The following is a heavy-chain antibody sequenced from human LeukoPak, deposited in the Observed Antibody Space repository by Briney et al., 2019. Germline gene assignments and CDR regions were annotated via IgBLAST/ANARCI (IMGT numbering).Heavy chain of an antibody. Sequence: SETLSLTCTVSGGSISSYYWSWIRQPPGRGLEWIGYVYYSGSTNYNPSFKSRITISVDTSRNQFSLQLSSVTAADTAVYYCARIHRYCSGGACYVLDNWGQGTLVAVSS. CDR3: ARIHRYCSGGACYVLDN. J-gene: IGHJ4*02. CDR1: GGSISSYY. D-gene: IGHD2-15*01. CDR2: VYYSGST. V-gene: IGHV4-59*01.